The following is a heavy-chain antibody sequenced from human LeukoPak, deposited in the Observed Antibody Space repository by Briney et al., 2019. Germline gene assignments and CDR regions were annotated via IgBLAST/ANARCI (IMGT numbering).Heavy chain of an antibody. J-gene: IGHJ4*02. V-gene: IGHV3-21*01. CDR1: GFTLSNYS. CDR2: ISSSSSYV. CDR3: ARDLAYGDDGL. D-gene: IGHD4-17*01. Sequence: PGGSLRLSCAASGFTLSNYSMNWVPQAPGKGLEWVAFISSSSSYVFYADSLKGRFTISRDNAKNSLYLQMNSLRADDTAVYYCARDLAYGDDGLWGQGTLVTVSS.